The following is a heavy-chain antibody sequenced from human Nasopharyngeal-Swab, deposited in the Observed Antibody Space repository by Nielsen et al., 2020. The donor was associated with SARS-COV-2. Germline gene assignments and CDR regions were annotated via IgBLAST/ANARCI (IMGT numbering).Heavy chain of an antibody. CDR2: IKSKTDGGTT. Sequence: GESLKISCAASGFTFSNAWMSWVRQAPGKGLECVGRIKSKTDGGTTDYAAPVKGRFTISRDDSKNTLYLQMNSLKTEDTAVYYCTTDGGIVVVPAAGGSFDPWGQGTLVTVSS. CDR1: GFTFSNAW. D-gene: IGHD2-2*01. J-gene: IGHJ5*02. V-gene: IGHV3-15*01. CDR3: TTDGGIVVVPAAGGSFDP.